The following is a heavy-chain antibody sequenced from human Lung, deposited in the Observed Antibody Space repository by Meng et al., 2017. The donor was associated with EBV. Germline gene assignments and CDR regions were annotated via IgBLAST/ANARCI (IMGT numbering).Heavy chain of an antibody. D-gene: IGHD6-13*01. CDR3: ARDWEGSWAVFDY. CDR1: GYTFTGYY. Sequence: QVQSVQSGAELKKPGASVKVSCKASGYTFTGYYMRWVRQAPGQGLEWMGWINPNSGGTNYAQKFQGWVTMTRDTSISTAYMELSRLRSDDTAVYYCARDWEGSWAVFDYWGQGTLVTVSS. CDR2: INPNSGGT. V-gene: IGHV1-2*04. J-gene: IGHJ4*02.